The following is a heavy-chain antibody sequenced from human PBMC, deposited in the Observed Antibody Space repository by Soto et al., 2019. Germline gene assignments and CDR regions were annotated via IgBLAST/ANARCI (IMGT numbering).Heavy chain of an antibody. CDR3: VKYESINWHRELFPL. D-gene: IGHD1-1*01. CDR2: INWNSGSI. Sequence: QSGGSLRLSCAAYEFSLDDYAMPWVRHVPEKVMGWVSGINWNSGSIGYGDSVKGRFAISRDNAKNSLHLQLNSLRAEHTAFYYCVKYESINWHRELFPLRGQRTLVIGSS. CDR1: EFSLDDYA. V-gene: IGHV3-9*01. J-gene: IGHJ1*01.